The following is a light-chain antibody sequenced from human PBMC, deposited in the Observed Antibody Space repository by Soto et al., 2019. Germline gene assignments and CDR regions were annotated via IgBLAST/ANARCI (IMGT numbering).Light chain of an antibody. CDR3: QQYDSGWT. J-gene: IGKJ1*01. Sequence: EIVLTQSPGTLSLSPGERATLSCRASQSISGTFLAWYQHKPGQAPRVLIYGASRRATGIPDRFSGSGSGTDFTLTISRLEPEDFALYYGQQYDSGWTFGQGTKVEMK. CDR1: QSISGTF. CDR2: GAS. V-gene: IGKV3-20*01.